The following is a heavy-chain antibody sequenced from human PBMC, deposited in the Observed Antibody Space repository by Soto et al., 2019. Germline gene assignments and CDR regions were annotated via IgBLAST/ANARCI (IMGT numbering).Heavy chain of an antibody. V-gene: IGHV3-21*01. CDR1: GFTFSSYS. CDR2: ISSSSSYI. J-gene: IGHJ5*02. Sequence: EVQLVESGGGLVKPGGSLRLSCAASGFTFSSYSMNWVRQAPGKGLEWVSSISSSSSYIYYADSVKGRVTISRDNAKNSLYPQMNSLRAEDTAMYYCARTPTPAWFDPWGQGTLVTVSS. CDR3: ARTPTPAWFDP.